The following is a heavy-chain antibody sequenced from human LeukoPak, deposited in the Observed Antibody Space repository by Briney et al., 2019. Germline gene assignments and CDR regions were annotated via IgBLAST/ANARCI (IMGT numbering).Heavy chain of an antibody. J-gene: IGHJ6*03. CDR1: GFTFSSYA. D-gene: IGHD3-10*01. Sequence: GGSLRLSCAASGFTFSSYAMSWVRQAPGKGLEWVSAISGSGSSTYYADSVKGRFTISRDNSKNTLYLQMNSLRAEDTAVYYCAKDGRSGNYWNYYYYMDVWGKGTTVIISS. CDR3: AKDGRSGNYWNYYYYMDV. CDR2: ISGSGSST. V-gene: IGHV3-23*01.